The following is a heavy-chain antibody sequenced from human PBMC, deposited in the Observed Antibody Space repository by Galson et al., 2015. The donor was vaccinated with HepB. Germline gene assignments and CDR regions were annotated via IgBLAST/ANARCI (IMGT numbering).Heavy chain of an antibody. J-gene: IGHJ4*02. Sequence: SLRLSCAASGFTFSTYSMTWVRQAPGKGLEWVSFISSDSDYIYDANSVKGRFTISRDNAKNSLYLQMNSLRAEDTAVYYCAKSQGVGAYRPFDYWGRGSLVTVSS. D-gene: IGHD3-16*01. CDR1: GFTFSTYS. CDR3: AKSQGVGAYRPFDY. V-gene: IGHV3-21*01. CDR2: ISSDSDYI.